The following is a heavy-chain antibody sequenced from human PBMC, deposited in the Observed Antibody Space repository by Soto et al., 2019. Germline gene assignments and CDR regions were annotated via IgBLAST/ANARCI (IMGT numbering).Heavy chain of an antibody. V-gene: IGHV3-21*01. CDR1: GFTFSSYG. CDR2: ISGGGRDI. CDR3: ATSLAVQLGYYGMDV. Sequence: PGGSLRLSCAASGFTFSSYGLNWVRQAPGKGLEWVSSISGGGRDIKYGDPVKGRFIISRDNAMDSLHLQMYSLRADDTAIYFCATSLAVQLGYYGMDVWGPGTTGTVSS. D-gene: IGHD6-6*01. J-gene: IGHJ6*02.